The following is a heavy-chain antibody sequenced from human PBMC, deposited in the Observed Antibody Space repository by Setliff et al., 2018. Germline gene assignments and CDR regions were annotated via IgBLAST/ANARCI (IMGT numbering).Heavy chain of an antibody. CDR3: ARGNSRSSVWYVVPHFDY. J-gene: IGHJ4*02. D-gene: IGHD6-19*01. V-gene: IGHV4-34*01. CDR2: INDRGST. CDR1: GGSFSGYF. Sequence: PSETLSLTCAVYGGSFSGYFWSWIRQSPGRGLEWIGEINDRGSTHYNPSLKSRVTISVDTSKNQFSLRLKSVTAADTAVYYCARGNSRSSVWYVVPHFDYWGQGTLVTVSS.